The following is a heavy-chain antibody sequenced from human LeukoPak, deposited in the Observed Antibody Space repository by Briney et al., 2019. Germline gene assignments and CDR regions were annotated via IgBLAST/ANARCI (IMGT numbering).Heavy chain of an antibody. CDR1: GGTFSSYA. J-gene: IGHJ4*02. CDR3: ASLYYDSSGGTGFDY. Sequence: ASVKVSCKASGGTFSSYAISWVRQAPGQGLEWTGGIIPIFGTANYSQKFQGRVTITADESTSTAYMELSSLRSEDTAVYYCASLYYDSSGGTGFDYWGQGTLVTVSS. D-gene: IGHD3-22*01. CDR2: IIPIFGTA. V-gene: IGHV1-69*13.